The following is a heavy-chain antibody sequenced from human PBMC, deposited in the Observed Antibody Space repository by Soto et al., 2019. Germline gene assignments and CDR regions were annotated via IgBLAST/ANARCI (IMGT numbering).Heavy chain of an antibody. CDR3: ARGMVRGVWFDP. Sequence: ASVKVSCKASGYTFTGYYMHWVRQTPGQGLEWMGWINPNSGGTNYAQKFQGRVTMTRDASISTAYMELSRLRSDDTAVYYCARGMVRGVWFDPWGQGTLVTVSS. V-gene: IGHV1-2*02. CDR1: GYTFTGYY. D-gene: IGHD3-10*01. CDR2: INPNSGGT. J-gene: IGHJ5*02.